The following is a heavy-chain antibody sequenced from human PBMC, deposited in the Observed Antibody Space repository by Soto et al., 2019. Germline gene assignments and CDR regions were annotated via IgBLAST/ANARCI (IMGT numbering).Heavy chain of an antibody. CDR2: ISPYSGYT. CDR1: GYNFIKYG. V-gene: IGHV1-18*01. J-gene: IGHJ4*02. CDR3: TREASVVIPAAQPSNLDS. Sequence: QVQLVQSGAEVKKPGASVKVSCKGLGYNFIKYGINWVRQAPGQGLEWMGWISPYSGYTHSAQKFQGRHTLTTDTAASTAYTELRSLRSADAALKYCTREASVVIPAAQPSNLDSWGQGTNVTVAS. D-gene: IGHD2-2*01.